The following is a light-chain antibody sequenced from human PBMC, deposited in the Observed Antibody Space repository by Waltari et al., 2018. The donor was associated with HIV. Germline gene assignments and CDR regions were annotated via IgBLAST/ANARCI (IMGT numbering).Light chain of an antibody. Sequence: DIQMTQSPSSLSASVGDRVTITCRASQDIGNYLGWYQHKPGKAPKRLSSAGSSLLSGVPLRFSGSGSGTHFTLTISSLQPEDLATYYCLQHKTYPWTFGQGTKVEIK. CDR3: LQHKTYPWT. CDR2: AGS. J-gene: IGKJ1*01. CDR1: QDIGNY. V-gene: IGKV1-17*01.